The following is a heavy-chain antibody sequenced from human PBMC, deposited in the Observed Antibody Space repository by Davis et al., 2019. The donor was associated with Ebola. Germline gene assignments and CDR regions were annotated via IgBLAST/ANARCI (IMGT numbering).Heavy chain of an antibody. CDR1: GFTFSSYS. D-gene: IGHD4-17*01. CDR3: AKVPTVTRFDY. V-gene: IGHV3-21*01. CDR2: ISSSSSYI. Sequence: GESLKISCAASGFTFSSYSMNWVRQAPGKGLEWVSSISSSSSYIYYADSVKGRFTISRDNAKNSLYLQMNSLRAEDTDVYYCAKVPTVTRFDYWGQGTLGTVSS. J-gene: IGHJ4*02.